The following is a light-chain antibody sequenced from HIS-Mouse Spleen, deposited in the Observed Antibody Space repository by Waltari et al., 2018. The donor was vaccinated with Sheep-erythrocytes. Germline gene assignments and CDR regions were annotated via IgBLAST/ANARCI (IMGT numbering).Light chain of an antibody. Sequence: QSALTQPASVSGSPGQSITISCTGTSSDVGSYNLVSWYQQHPGKAPKLMIYEGSKRPSGVSSRFAGSKSGNTASLTISGLQAEDKADYYCCSYAGSSTPWVFGGGTKLTVL. J-gene: IGLJ3*02. CDR2: EGS. CDR3: CSYAGSSTPWV. V-gene: IGLV2-23*01. CDR1: SSDVGSYNL.